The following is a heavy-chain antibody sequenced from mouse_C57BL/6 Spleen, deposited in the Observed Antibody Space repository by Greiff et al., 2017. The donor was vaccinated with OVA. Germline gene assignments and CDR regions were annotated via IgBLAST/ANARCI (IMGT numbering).Heavy chain of an antibody. CDR3: AREGANWRFDY. J-gene: IGHJ2*01. D-gene: IGHD4-1*01. V-gene: IGHV3-6*01. Sequence: ESGPGLVKPSQSLSLTCSVTGYSITSGYYWNWIRQFPGNKLEWMGYISYDGSNNYNPSLKNRISITRDTSKNQFFLKLNSVTTEDTATYYCAREGANWRFDYWGQGPLSQSPQ. CDR1: GYSITSGYY. CDR2: ISYDGSN.